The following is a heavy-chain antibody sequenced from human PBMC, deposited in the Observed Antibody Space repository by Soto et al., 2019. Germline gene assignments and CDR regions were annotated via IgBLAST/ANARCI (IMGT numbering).Heavy chain of an antibody. V-gene: IGHV4-59*01. CDR1: GGSISSYY. D-gene: IGHD3-10*01. CDR2: IYYSGST. J-gene: IGHJ6*03. Sequence: SETLSLTCTVSGGSISSYYWSWIRQPPGKGLEWIGYIYYSGSTNYNPSLKSRVTISVDTSKNQFSLKLSSVTAADTAVYYCARGTNYYGSGSYGVDYYYMDVWGKGTTVTVSS. CDR3: ARGTNYYGSGSYGVDYYYMDV.